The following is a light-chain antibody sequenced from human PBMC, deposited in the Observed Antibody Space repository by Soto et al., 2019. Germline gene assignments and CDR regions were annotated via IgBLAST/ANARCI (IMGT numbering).Light chain of an antibody. CDR1: QSVRAGF. CDR3: QQYDSSPWT. Sequence: ESVLTQSPGTLSLSPGERATLSCRASQSVRAGFLAWYQLNPGQAPRLLIYGASSRATGIPDRFSGSGSGTDFTLTISRLEPEDFAVYYCQQYDSSPWTFGQGTKVEIK. J-gene: IGKJ1*01. CDR2: GAS. V-gene: IGKV3-20*01.